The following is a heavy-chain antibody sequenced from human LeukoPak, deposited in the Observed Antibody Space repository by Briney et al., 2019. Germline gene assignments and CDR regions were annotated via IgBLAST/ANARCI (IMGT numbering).Heavy chain of an antibody. CDR2: IYYSGST. Sequence: SETLSLTCTVSGGSISSYYWSWIQQPPGKRLEWIGYIYYSGSTKYNPSLKSRVTISVDTSKNQVSLKLTSVSAADTAVYYCARGARDLDYWGQGTLVTVSS. CDR1: GGSISSYY. D-gene: IGHD3-10*01. CDR3: ARGARDLDY. V-gene: IGHV4-59*01. J-gene: IGHJ4*02.